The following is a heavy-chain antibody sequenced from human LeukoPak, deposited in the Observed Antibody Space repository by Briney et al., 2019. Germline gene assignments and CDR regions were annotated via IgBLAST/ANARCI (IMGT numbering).Heavy chain of an antibody. Sequence: PSETLSLTCTVSGGSISSYYWSWIRQPPGKGLEWIGYIYYSGSTNYNPSLKSRVTISVDTSKNQFSLNLSSVTAADTAVYFFARTMKHWGYDAFDIWGQGTVVTVSS. D-gene: IGHD7-27*01. CDR3: ARTMKHWGYDAFDI. J-gene: IGHJ3*02. V-gene: IGHV4-59*01. CDR1: GGSISSYY. CDR2: IYYSGST.